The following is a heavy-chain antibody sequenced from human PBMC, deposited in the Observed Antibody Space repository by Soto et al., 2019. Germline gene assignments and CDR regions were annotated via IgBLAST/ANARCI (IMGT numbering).Heavy chain of an antibody. CDR3: AKEVGDIVVVPAAIYYYYYMDV. J-gene: IGHJ6*03. D-gene: IGHD2-2*02. CDR1: GGSISSYY. V-gene: IGHV4-59*12. Sequence: SETLSLTCTVSGGSISSYYWSWIRQPPGKGLEWIGYIYYSGSTNYNPSLKSRVTISVDTSKNQFSLKLSSVTAADTAVYYCAKEVGDIVVVPAAIYYYYYMDVWGKGTTVTVFS. CDR2: IYYSGST.